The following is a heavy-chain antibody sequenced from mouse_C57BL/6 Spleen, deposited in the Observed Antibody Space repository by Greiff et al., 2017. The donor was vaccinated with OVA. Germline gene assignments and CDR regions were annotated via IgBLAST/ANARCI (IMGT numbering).Heavy chain of an antibody. CDR1: GYTFTSYW. D-gene: IGHD1-1*02. Sequence: QVQLQQPGAELVMPGASVKLSCKASGYTFTSYWMHWVKQRPGQGLEWIGEIDPSDSDTNYNQKFKGKSTLTVDKSSSTAYMQLSSLTSEDSAVYYCARSYGSSLSWFAYWGQGTLVTVSA. V-gene: IGHV1-69*01. J-gene: IGHJ3*01. CDR2: IDPSDSDT. CDR3: ARSYGSSLSWFAY.